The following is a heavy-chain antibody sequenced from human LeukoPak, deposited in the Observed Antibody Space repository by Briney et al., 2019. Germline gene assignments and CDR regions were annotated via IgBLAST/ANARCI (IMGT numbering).Heavy chain of an antibody. CDR2: IYYSGTT. CDR1: GDSMNTYY. V-gene: IGHV4-59*01. D-gene: IGHD6-13*01. Sequence: SETLSLTCTVSGDSMNTYYWTWIRQPPGKGLEWIGYIYYSGTTNYNPSLKSRVTISVDTSKNQFSLKLSSVTAADTAVYYCARGVYIAAAQYGYWGQGTLVTVSS. CDR3: ARGVYIAAAQYGY. J-gene: IGHJ4*02.